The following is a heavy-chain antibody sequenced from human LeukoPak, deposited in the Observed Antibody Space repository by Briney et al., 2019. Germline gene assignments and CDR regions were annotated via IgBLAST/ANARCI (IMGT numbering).Heavy chain of an antibody. J-gene: IGHJ5*02. V-gene: IGHV3-43*02. Sequence: PGGSLRLSCAASGFTFDDYAMHWVRQAPGKGLEWVSLISGDGGSTYYADSVKGRFTISRDNSKNSLYVQMNSLRTEDTALYYCAKQRFPAAKYNWFDPGGQGTLVTVSS. CDR2: ISGDGGST. CDR3: AKQRFPAAKYNWFDP. CDR1: GFTFDDYA. D-gene: IGHD2-2*01.